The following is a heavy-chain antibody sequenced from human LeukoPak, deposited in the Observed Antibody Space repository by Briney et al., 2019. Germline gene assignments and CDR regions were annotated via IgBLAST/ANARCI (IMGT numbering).Heavy chain of an antibody. D-gene: IGHD6-19*01. CDR2: INSDGSST. V-gene: IGHV3-74*01. J-gene: IGHJ4*02. CDR3: ARWKSSGWYYFDY. Sequence: GGSLRLSCAASGFTFSSYWMHWVRQAPGKGLVWVSRINSDGSSTSYADSVKGRCTISRDNAKNTLYLQMNSLRAEDTAVYYCARWKSSGWYYFDYWGQGTLVTVSS. CDR1: GFTFSSYW.